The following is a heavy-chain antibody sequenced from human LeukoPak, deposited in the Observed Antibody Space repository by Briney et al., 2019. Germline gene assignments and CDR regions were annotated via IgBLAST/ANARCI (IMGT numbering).Heavy chain of an antibody. V-gene: IGHV4-4*07. D-gene: IGHD1-1*01. Sequence: PSETLSLTCTVSGGSISSYYWSWVRQPAGKGLELIGRIYPSGSTNYNPSLKSRVTMSVDTSKNRFSLKLSSVTAADTAAYYCARAPTGTGGWNWFDPWGQGTLVTVSS. CDR3: ARAPTGTGGWNWFDP. CDR2: IYPSGST. J-gene: IGHJ5*02. CDR1: GGSISSYY.